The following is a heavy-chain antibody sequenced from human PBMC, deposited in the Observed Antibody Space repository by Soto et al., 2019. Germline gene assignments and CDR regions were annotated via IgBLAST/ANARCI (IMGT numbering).Heavy chain of an antibody. CDR3: ASTPIAARPYYYYYGMDV. Sequence: QVQLVQSGAEVKKPGSSVKVSCKASGGTFSSYAISWVRQAPGQGLEWMGGIIPIFGTANYAQKFQGRVTITADESTSTAYMELSSLRSEDTAVYYCASTPIAARPYYYYYGMDVWGQGTTVIVS. D-gene: IGHD6-6*01. CDR1: GGTFSSYA. V-gene: IGHV1-69*01. CDR2: IIPIFGTA. J-gene: IGHJ6*02.